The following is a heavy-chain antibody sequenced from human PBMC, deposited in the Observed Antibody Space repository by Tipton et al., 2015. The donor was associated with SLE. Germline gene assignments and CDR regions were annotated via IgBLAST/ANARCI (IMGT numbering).Heavy chain of an antibody. J-gene: IGHJ4*02. CDR2: INHSGGT. CDR3: ARGILEWPEY. Sequence: TLSLTCSVSGDFISDSSFHWGWIRQPPGKGLEWIGEINHSGGTNYNPSLKSRVTISVDTSKNQFSLKLSSVTAADTAVYYCARGILEWPEYWGQGTLLTVSS. CDR1: GDFISDSSFH. V-gene: IGHV4-39*07. D-gene: IGHD3-3*01.